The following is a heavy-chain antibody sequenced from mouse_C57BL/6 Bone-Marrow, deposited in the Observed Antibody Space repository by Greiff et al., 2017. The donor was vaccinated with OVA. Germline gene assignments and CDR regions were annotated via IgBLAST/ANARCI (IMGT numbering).Heavy chain of an antibody. Sequence: QVQLQQSGAELARPGASVKLSCKASGYTFTSYGISWVKQRTGQGLEWIGEICPRSGNTYYTEKFKGKATLTADKSSSTAYMEIRSLISEDSAVYLCERGDGYYDLDYWGQGTTLTVSS. J-gene: IGHJ2*01. CDR1: GYTFTSYG. D-gene: IGHD2-3*01. CDR3: ERGDGYYDLDY. V-gene: IGHV1-81*01. CDR2: ICPRSGNT.